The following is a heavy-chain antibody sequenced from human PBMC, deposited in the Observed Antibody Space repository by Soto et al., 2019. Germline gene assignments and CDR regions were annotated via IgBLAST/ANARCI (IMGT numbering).Heavy chain of an antibody. Sequence: SVKVSCKASGGTFSNYVVNWVRQAPGQGLGWMGGIIPIFGTANYAQKFQGRVTITADESTSTAYMELSSLRSEDTAVYYCARDILSGYYSYFYDYWGQGTLDIVSS. J-gene: IGHJ4*02. CDR3: ARDILSGYYSYFYDY. CDR1: GGTFSNYV. V-gene: IGHV1-69*13. D-gene: IGHD3-9*01. CDR2: IIPIFGTA.